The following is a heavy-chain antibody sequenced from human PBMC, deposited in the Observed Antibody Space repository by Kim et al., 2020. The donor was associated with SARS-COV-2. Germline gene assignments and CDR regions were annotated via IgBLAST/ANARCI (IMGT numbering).Heavy chain of an antibody. CDR3: ASERTTGYYFDY. V-gene: IGHV4-39*01. D-gene: IGHD4-17*01. CDR1: GGSISSSSYY. J-gene: IGHJ4*02. Sequence: SETLSLTCTVSGGSISSSSYYWGWIGQPPGKGLEWIGSIYYSGSTYYNPSLKSRATISVDTSKNQFSQKLSSVTAADTAVYYCASERTTGYYFDYWGQGTLVTVSS. CDR2: IYYSGST.